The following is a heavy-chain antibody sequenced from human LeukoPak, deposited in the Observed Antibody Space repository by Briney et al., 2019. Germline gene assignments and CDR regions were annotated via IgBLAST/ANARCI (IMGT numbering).Heavy chain of an antibody. Sequence: PGGSLRLSCAASGFTFSSSAMSWVRQAPGKGLERVSAISGSGGSTYYADSVKGRFTISRDNSKNTLYLQMNSLRAEDTAVYYCATDSRYCSGGSCYSGTFDYWGQGTLVTVSS. J-gene: IGHJ4*02. D-gene: IGHD2-15*01. CDR1: GFTFSSSA. CDR3: ATDSRYCSGGSCYSGTFDY. CDR2: ISGSGGST. V-gene: IGHV3-23*01.